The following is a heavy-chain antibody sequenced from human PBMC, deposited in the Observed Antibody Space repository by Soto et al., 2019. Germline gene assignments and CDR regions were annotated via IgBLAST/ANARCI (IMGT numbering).Heavy chain of an antibody. CDR3: ATDQGIF. Sequence: PGGSLRLSCVASGFTFSSYGMHWVRQAPGKGLEWVAVIWYDGSDKYYADSVKGRFTISRDNSKNTLYLQMNSLRAEDTAVYYCATDQGIFWGQGTLVTVSS. J-gene: IGHJ4*02. V-gene: IGHV3-33*01. CDR1: GFTFSSYG. D-gene: IGHD2-15*01. CDR2: IWYDGSDK.